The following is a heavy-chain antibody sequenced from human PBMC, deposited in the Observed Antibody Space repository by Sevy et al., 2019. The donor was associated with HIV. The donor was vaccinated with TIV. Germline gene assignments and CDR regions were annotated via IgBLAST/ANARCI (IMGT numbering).Heavy chain of an antibody. V-gene: IGHV3-43*01. J-gene: IGHJ4*02. D-gene: IGHD6-13*01. CDR2: ISWNGGST. CDR3: AKDSSSWYGVFYFDY. CDR1: GFTFDDYT. Sequence: GGSLRLSCAASGFTFDDYTMHWVRQAPGKGLEWVSLISWNGGSTYYADSVKGRFTISRENSKNSLYLQMNSLRTEDTALYYCAKDSSSWYGVFYFDYWGQGTLVTVSS.